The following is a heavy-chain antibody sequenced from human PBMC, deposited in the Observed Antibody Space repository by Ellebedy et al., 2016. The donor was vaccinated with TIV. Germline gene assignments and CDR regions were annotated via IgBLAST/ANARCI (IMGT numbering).Heavy chain of an antibody. CDR1: GYTFTSYY. CDR3: ARGINIVVVPAAMSWFNP. Sequence: ASVKVSXKASGYTFTSYYMHWVRQAPGQGLEWMGIINPSGGSTSYAQKFQGRVTMTRDTSTSTVYMELSSLRSEDTAAYYCARGINIVVVPAAMSWFNPWGQGTLVTVSS. V-gene: IGHV1-46*01. D-gene: IGHD2-2*01. CDR2: INPSGGST. J-gene: IGHJ5*02.